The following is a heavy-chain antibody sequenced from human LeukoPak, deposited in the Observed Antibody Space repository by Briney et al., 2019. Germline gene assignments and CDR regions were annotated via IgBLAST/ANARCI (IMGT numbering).Heavy chain of an antibody. D-gene: IGHD6-13*01. CDR2: INHSGST. CDR1: GGSFSSYY. J-gene: IGHJ5*02. Sequence: SETLSLTCAVYGGSFSSYYWSWIRQPPGKGLEWIGEINHSGSTNYNPSLKSRVTISVDASKNQFSLKLSSVTAADTAVYYCARRRSSSWYSRFDPWGQGTLVTVSS. V-gene: IGHV4-34*01. CDR3: ARRRSSSWYSRFDP.